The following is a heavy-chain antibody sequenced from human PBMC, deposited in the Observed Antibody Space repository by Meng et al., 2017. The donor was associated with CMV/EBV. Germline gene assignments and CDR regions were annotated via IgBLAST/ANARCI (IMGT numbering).Heavy chain of an antibody. CDR3: ARVRYCYERGLDY. D-gene: IGHD3-22*01. CDR2: IYHSGAT. Sequence: LQPRESVPGPVTPVETPASTSAVTVDSISSSSFHWGSIRRPPGMGLECIDSIYHSGATYFNPRFNIRVTISVDTTKYQFSRKLRSVTATDLAVYYCARVRYCYERGLDYWGQGTLVTVSS. CDR1: VDSISSSSFH. J-gene: IGHJ4*02. V-gene: IGHV4-39*07.